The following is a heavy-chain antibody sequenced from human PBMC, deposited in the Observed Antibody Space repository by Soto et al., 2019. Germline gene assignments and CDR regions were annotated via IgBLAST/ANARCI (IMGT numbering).Heavy chain of an antibody. CDR1: GGSFSSYY. Sequence: QVQLQQWGAGLLKSSETQSLTCAVDGGSFSSYYWTWIRQPPGTGLEWIGEINHSGSTNYNPSLKSRVTISVDTSKNQFSLKLTSVTAADTAVYYCARDKITGLFDYWGQGTLVTVSS. D-gene: IGHD2-8*02. V-gene: IGHV4-34*01. J-gene: IGHJ4*02. CDR3: ARDKITGLFDY. CDR2: INHSGST.